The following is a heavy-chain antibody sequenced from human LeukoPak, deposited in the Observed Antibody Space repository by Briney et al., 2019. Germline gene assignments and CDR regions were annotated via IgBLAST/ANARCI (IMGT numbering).Heavy chain of an antibody. Sequence: SVKVSCKASGGTFSSYAISWVRQAPGQGLEWIGGIIPIFGTANYAQKFQGRVTITADESTSTAYMELSSLRSEDTAVYYCARAAKQLVRKSWFDPWGQGTLVTVSS. D-gene: IGHD6-6*01. CDR3: ARAAKQLVRKSWFDP. CDR2: IIPIFGTA. V-gene: IGHV1-69*13. J-gene: IGHJ5*02. CDR1: GGTFSSYA.